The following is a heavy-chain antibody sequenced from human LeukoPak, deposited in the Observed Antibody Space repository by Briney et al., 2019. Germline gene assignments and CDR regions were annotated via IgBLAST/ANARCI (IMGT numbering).Heavy chain of an antibody. Sequence: SETLSLTCTVSGVSISSYYWSWIRQPPGKGLEWIGYIYYSGSTNYNPSLKSRTTRSVDTSKNQSSLKLSSVTAADTAVYYCARRLHSGYDHFDYWGQGTLVTVSS. CDR2: IYYSGST. J-gene: IGHJ4*02. V-gene: IGHV4-59*01. D-gene: IGHD5-12*01. CDR3: ARRLHSGYDHFDY. CDR1: GVSISSYY.